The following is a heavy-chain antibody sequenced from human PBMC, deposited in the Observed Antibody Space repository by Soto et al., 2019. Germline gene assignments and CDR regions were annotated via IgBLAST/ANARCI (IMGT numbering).Heavy chain of an antibody. V-gene: IGHV1-69*01. Sequence: QVQLVQSGAEVKKPGSSVKVSCKASGGTFSSYAISWVRQAPGQGLEWMGGIIPIFGTANYAQKVQGRVTITADEATSTAYMELSSLRSEGTGVYYCAREGASGSHIGYWGEGTLVTVSS. CDR3: AREGASGSHIGY. CDR1: GGTFSSYA. D-gene: IGHD3-22*01. J-gene: IGHJ4*02. CDR2: IIPIFGTA.